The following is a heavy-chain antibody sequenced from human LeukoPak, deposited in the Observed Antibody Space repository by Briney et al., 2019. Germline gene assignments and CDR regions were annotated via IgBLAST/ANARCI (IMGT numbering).Heavy chain of an antibody. D-gene: IGHD2-21*01. J-gene: IGHJ4*02. V-gene: IGHV3-7*05. Sequence: GGSLRLSCAASGFTFSNYWMNWVRQAPGKGLEWVANIKQDGSEKNYVDSVKGRFTISRDNAKKSLYLQMDSLRAEDTAVYYCARAGDKVEPPRSYYFDYWGQGILVTVSS. CDR3: ARAGDKVEPPRSYYFDY. CDR1: GFTFSNYW. CDR2: IKQDGSEK.